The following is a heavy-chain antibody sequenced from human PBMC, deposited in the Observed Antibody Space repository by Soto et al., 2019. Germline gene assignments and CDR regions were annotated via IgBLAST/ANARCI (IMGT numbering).Heavy chain of an antibody. CDR2: ISPTGGRT. CDR3: VKVKRGMVLTIGVGFDS. V-gene: IGHV3-23*01. D-gene: IGHD3-3*01. Sequence: EVQLLESGGGLAQPGGSLRLSCAGSGYKHSFDSYAMSWGRQAPGKALERVAGISPTGGRTYYGDSVKGRFTITRDNSKVTLVQQMSSLSMEDAAGYFCVKVKRGMVLTIGVGFDSWVRGTLLTVSS. CDR1: GYKHSFDSYA. J-gene: IGHJ4*02.